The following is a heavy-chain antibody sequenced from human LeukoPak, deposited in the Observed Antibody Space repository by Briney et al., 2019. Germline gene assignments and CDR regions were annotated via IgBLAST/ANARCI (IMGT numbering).Heavy chain of an antibody. CDR1: GYSMSSGFY. D-gene: IGHD6-19*01. V-gene: IGHV4-38-2*01. CDR2: IHHSGSN. Sequence: SETLSLTCDVSGYSMSSGFYWAWIRQPPGKGLECIGNIHHSGSNFYNPSLKSRVSISIDTSKTQFSLNLTPVTAADTAVYSCARSMAVAGGDYWGQGILVTVSS. J-gene: IGHJ4*02. CDR3: ARSMAVAGGDY.